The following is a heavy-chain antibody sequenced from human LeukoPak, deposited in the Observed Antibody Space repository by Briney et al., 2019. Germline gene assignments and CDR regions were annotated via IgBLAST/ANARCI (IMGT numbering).Heavy chain of an antibody. CDR3: ARWYCGGDCYSRGPLFYFDY. Sequence: SQTLSLTCAISGDSVSSNSAAWNWIRQSPSRGLEWLGRTYYRSKWYNDYAVSVKSRITINPDTSKNQFSLKLSSVTAADTAVYYCARWYCGGDCYSRGPLFYFDYWGQGTLVTVSS. D-gene: IGHD2-21*02. CDR2: TYYRSKWYN. J-gene: IGHJ4*02. V-gene: IGHV6-1*01. CDR1: GDSVSSNSAA.